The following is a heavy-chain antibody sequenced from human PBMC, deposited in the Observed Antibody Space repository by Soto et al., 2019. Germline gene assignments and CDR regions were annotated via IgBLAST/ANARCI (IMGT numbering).Heavy chain of an antibody. CDR3: TSETFGDRDY. CDR1: GFTFSGDC. Sequence: EVQLVESGGGLVQPGGSLRLSCRDSGFTFSGDCMHWVRQAPGKGLDWVSRIDPYDTGISYADSVKGRFTIFRDNAKSTLYLQMNSLRPEDTAVYYCTSETFGDRDYWGRGTLVTVSS. CDR2: IDPYDTGI. J-gene: IGHJ4*02. D-gene: IGHD4-17*01. V-gene: IGHV3-74*01.